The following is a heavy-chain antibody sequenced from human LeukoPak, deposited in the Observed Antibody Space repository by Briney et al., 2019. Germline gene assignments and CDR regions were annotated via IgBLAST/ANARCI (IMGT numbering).Heavy chain of an antibody. CDR2: IHRGGTHT. CDR3: AREQEAAGNWFFDR. D-gene: IGHD6-13*01. V-gene: IGHV3-74*01. J-gene: IGHJ2*01. Sequence: GGSLTLFCAASGFTFYIHTMNWLRQSPGRGLVGVSHIHRGGTHTHYADCARVRFSITRDNAEDTVYVQEKSLRAEDTAVLFCAREQEAAGNWFFDRWGRGTLVTVSS. CDR1: GFTFYIHT.